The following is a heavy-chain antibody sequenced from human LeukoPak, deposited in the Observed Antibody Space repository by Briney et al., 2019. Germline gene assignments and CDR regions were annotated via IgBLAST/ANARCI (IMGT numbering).Heavy chain of an antibody. CDR1: GGTFSSYA. V-gene: IGHV1-69*06. CDR2: IIPIFGTA. CDR3: ARHRPDYFDY. Sequence: RASVKVSCKDSGGTFSSYAISWVRQAPGPGLEGVGEIIPIFGTANYAQTVQGRVTITADKSTSTAYMELSSLRSEDTAVYYCARHRPDYFDYWGQGTLVTVSS. J-gene: IGHJ4*02.